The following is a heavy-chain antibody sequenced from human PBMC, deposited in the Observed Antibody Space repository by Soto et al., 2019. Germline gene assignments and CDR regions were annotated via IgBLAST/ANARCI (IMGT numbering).Heavy chain of an antibody. J-gene: IGHJ5*02. D-gene: IGHD3-10*01. V-gene: IGHV3-23*01. CDR1: GFTFSSYA. CDR3: ARDQGGTEYYYGLGSYYKSSWFDP. CDR2: ISGSGGST. Sequence: PGGSLRLSCAASGFTFSSYAMSWVRQAPGKGLEWVSAISGSGGSTYYADSVKGRFTISRDNSKNTLYLQMNSLRAEDTAVYYCARDQGGTEYYYGLGSYYKSSWFDPWGQGTLVTVSS.